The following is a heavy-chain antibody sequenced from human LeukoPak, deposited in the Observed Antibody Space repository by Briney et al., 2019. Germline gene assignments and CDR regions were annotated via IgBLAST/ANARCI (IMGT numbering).Heavy chain of an antibody. J-gene: IGHJ4*02. CDR1: GFTFSGYS. Sequence: PGGSLRLSCAASGFTFSGYSMNWVRQAPGKGLEWVSSISSSSSYIYYADSVKGRFTISRDNAKNSPYLQMNSLRAEDTAVYYCARDSDYDSSGYSGGFDYWGQGTLVTVSS. CDR2: ISSSSSYI. V-gene: IGHV3-21*01. D-gene: IGHD3-22*01. CDR3: ARDSDYDSSGYSGGFDY.